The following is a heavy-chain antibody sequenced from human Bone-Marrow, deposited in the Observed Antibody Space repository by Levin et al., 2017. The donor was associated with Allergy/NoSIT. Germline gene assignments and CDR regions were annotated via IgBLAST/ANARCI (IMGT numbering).Heavy chain of an antibody. J-gene: IGHJ4*02. CDR2: IYYNDDE. CDR1: GFSLSTSGVG. V-gene: IGHV2-5*01. Sequence: SGPTLVKPPQTLTLTCTFSGFSLSTSGVGVGWIRQPPGKALEWLALIYYNDDERYSPSLKSRLTITKDTSKNQVVLTMTNMDPVDTATFYCTHLDMATLKFNYWGQGTLVTVSS. CDR3: THLDMATLKFNY. D-gene: IGHD5-24*01.